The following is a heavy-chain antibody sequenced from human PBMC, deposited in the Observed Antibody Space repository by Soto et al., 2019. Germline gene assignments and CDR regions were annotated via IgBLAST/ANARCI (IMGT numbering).Heavy chain of an antibody. CDR3: ARDPFAYHYGSGSPTGVDG. CDR1: GYTFTSYG. CDR2: ISAYNGNT. D-gene: IGHD3-10*01. V-gene: IGHV1-18*01. J-gene: IGHJ6*02. Sequence: ASVKVSCKASGYTFTSYGISWVRQAPGQGLEWMGWISAYNGNTNYAQKLQGRVTMTTDTSTSTAYMDLRSLRYDDTAVYFCARDPFAYHYGSGSPTGVDGWGQGIKVTVYS.